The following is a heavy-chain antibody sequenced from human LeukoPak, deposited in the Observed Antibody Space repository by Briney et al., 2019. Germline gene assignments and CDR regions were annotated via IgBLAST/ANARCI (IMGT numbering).Heavy chain of an antibody. CDR1: GYTFTSYD. Sequence: ASVKVSCKASGYTFTSYDINWVRQAPGQGLEWMGGIIPIFGTANYAQKFQGRVTITADESTSTAYMELSSLRSEDTAVYYCARVYCSGGSCYSGWFDPWGQGTLVTVSS. J-gene: IGHJ5*02. CDR3: ARVYCSGGSCYSGWFDP. V-gene: IGHV1-69*13. D-gene: IGHD2-15*01. CDR2: IIPIFGTA.